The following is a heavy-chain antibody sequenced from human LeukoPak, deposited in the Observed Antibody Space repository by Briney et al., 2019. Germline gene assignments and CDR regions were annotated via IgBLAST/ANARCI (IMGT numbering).Heavy chain of an antibody. Sequence: GSSVKVSCKAPGGTFSSYAISWVRQAPGQGLEWMGGIIPIFGTANYAQKFQGRVTITADESTSTAYMELSSLRSDDTAVYYCATVRGAAAGLYYFDYWGQGTLVTVSS. V-gene: IGHV1-69*01. J-gene: IGHJ4*02. D-gene: IGHD6-13*01. CDR3: ATVRGAAAGLYYFDY. CDR1: GGTFSSYA. CDR2: IIPIFGTA.